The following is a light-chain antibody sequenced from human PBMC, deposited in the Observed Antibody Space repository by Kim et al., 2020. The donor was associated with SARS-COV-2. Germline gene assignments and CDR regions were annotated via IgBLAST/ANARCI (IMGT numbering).Light chain of an antibody. Sequence: SITICCTGTSKDVGSYNLVSWYQQHPGKAPKLVIYEGSKRPSGVSNRFSGSKSGNTASLTISGLQAEDEADYYCCSYAGSSAPVVFGGGTQLTVL. CDR1: SKDVGSYNL. J-gene: IGLJ2*01. CDR3: CSYAGSSAPVV. V-gene: IGLV2-23*01. CDR2: EGS.